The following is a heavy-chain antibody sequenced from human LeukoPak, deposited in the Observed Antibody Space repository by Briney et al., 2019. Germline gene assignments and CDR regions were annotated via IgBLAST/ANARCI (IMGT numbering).Heavy chain of an antibody. V-gene: IGHV3-48*03. CDR2: IGPSGDTI. J-gene: IGHJ4*02. D-gene: IGHD3-3*01. CDR3: ARDDFWSGNLDY. CDR1: GFTFRSYE. Sequence: GGSLRLSCAASGFTFRSYEMNWVRQAPGKGLEWASYIGPSGDTIYYADSVKGRFTISRDNAKNSLYLQMNSLRAEDTAVYYCARDDFWSGNLDYWGQGTLVTVSS.